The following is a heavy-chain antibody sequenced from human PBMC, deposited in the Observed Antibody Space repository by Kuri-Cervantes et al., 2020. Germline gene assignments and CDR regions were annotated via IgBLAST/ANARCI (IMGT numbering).Heavy chain of an antibody. CDR3: ARRNPSSSSKVLGWYFDL. CDR1: GGSFSGYY. J-gene: IGHJ2*01. V-gene: IGHV4-34*01. CDR2: IYYSGST. Sequence: SETLSLTCAVYGGSFSGYYWSWIRQPPGKGLEWIGSIYYSGSTYYNPSLKSRVTISVDTSKNQFSLKLSSVTAADTAVYYCARRNPSSSSKVLGWYFDLWGRGTLVTVSS. D-gene: IGHD6-6*01.